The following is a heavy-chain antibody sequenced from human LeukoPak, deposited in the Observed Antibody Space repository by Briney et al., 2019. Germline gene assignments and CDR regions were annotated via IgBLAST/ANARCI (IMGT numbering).Heavy chain of an antibody. CDR2: ISYDGSNK. Sequence: QSGGSLRLSCAASGFTFSSYAMHWVRQAPGKGLEWVAVISYDGSNKYYTDSVKGRFTISRDNSKNTPYLQMNGLRAEDTAVYYCARVARCGYDCYFQGTAFDIWGQGTMVTVSS. CDR3: ARVARCGYDCYFQGTAFDI. D-gene: IGHD2-21*02. V-gene: IGHV3-30*04. CDR1: GFTFSSYA. J-gene: IGHJ3*02.